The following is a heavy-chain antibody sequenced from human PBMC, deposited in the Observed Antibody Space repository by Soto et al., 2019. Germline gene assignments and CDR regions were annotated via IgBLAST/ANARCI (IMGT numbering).Heavy chain of an antibody. CDR1: GFTFSDSA. CDR2: LRSKANSYAT. V-gene: IGHV3-73*01. Sequence: GGSLRLSCAASGFTFSDSAMHWGRQASGKGLEWVGRLRSKANSYATVYAALVKGRITISRDDSKNTAYLQMNSLKTEDTAVYYCTASGSDTFVDYWGQGTLVTVSS. J-gene: IGHJ4*02. CDR3: TASGSDTFVDY. D-gene: IGHD5-12*01.